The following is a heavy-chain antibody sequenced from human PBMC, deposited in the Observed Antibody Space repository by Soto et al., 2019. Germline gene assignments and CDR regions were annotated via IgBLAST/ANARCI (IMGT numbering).Heavy chain of an antibody. D-gene: IGHD6-13*01. J-gene: IGHJ5*02. CDR2: ISSSSSYI. Sequence: PGGSLRLSCAASGFTFSSYSMNWVRQAPGKGLEWVSSISSSSSYIYYADSVKGRFTISRDNAKNSLYLQMNSLRAEATAVYYCARDEGGSSCCRWCDPWGQGTLVTVSS. CDR1: GFTFSSYS. CDR3: ARDEGGSSCCRWCDP. V-gene: IGHV3-21*01.